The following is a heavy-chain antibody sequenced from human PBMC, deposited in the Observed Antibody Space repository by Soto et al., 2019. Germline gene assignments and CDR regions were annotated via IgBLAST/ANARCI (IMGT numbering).Heavy chain of an antibody. CDR2: IGTAGDT. J-gene: IGHJ4*02. CDR1: GFTFSSYD. Sequence: GGSLRLSCAASGFTFSSYDMHWVRQATGKGLEWVSAIGTAGDTYYPGSVKGRFTISRENAKNSLYLQMNSLRAGDTAVYYCARLGYYDSSGYYDYWGQGTLVTVSS. D-gene: IGHD3-22*01. CDR3: ARLGYYDSSGYYDY. V-gene: IGHV3-13*01.